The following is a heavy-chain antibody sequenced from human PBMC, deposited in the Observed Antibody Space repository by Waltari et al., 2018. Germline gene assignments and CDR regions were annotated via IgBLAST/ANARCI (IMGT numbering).Heavy chain of an antibody. D-gene: IGHD3-9*01. CDR3: AHGHHDILTGYYMDY. CDR2: IYWNDVK. Sequence: QITLKESGPTLVKPTQTLTLTCTFSGFSLSTSGVGVGWIRQPPGKALEWLALIYWNDVKRYSPSLKSRLTITKDTSKNQVVLTMTNMDPVDTATYYCAHGHHDILTGYYMDYWGQGTLVTVSS. V-gene: IGHV2-5*01. J-gene: IGHJ4*02. CDR1: GFSLSTSGVG.